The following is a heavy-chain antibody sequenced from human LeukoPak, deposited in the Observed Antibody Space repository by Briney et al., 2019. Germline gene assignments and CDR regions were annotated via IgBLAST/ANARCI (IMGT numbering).Heavy chain of an antibody. CDR2: TNSDGSST. Sequence: GGSLRLSCAASGFTFSSYAMHWVRHAPGKGLVWVSRTNSDGSSTSYADSVKGRFTISRDNAKNTLYLQMNSLRAEDTAVYYCARVRSGSSAGNYGMDVWGQGTTVTVSS. D-gene: IGHD1-26*01. CDR1: GFTFSSYA. V-gene: IGHV3-74*01. CDR3: ARVRSGSSAGNYGMDV. J-gene: IGHJ6*02.